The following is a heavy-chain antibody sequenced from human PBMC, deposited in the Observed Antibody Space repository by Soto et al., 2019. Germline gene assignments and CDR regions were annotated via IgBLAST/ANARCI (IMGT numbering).Heavy chain of an antibody. Sequence: PGESLKISCKGSGYTFTNYWIGWVRQMPGKGPEWMGIIYPSDSQTYYSPSFRGHVTISAAKSITTVFLQWSSLRASDTAMYYCARQIYDSDSGPNFQYYFDSWGQGTLVTVSS. CDR2: IYPSDSQT. D-gene: IGHD3-22*01. CDR3: ARQIYDSDSGPNFQYYFDS. J-gene: IGHJ4*02. V-gene: IGHV5-51*01. CDR1: GYTFTNYW.